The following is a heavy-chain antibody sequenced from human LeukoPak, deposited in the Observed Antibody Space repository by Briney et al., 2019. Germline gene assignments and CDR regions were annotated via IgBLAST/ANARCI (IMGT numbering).Heavy chain of an antibody. Sequence: SETLSLTCTVSGGSISSYYWSWIRQPPGKGLEWIGYIYYSGSTYYNPSLKSRVTISVDTSKNQFSLKLSSVTAADTAVYYCARDVGSGSGSSFFDYWGQGTLVTVSS. D-gene: IGHD3-10*01. CDR3: ARDVGSGSGSSFFDY. CDR2: IYYSGST. J-gene: IGHJ4*02. CDR1: GGSISSYY. V-gene: IGHV4-30-4*01.